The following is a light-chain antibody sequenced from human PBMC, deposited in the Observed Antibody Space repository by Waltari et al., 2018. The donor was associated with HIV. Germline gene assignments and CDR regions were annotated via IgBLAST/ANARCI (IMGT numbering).Light chain of an antibody. CDR2: DIN. Sequence: QSALTQPASVSGFLGQSINISCTGLSTDSRSYQSVSLYQPHPGKIPRLIIFDINNRPSGVSDHFSGSRSGNSASLTFSGLQSGDEAHYYCASNRLDYTLIFGGGTKLTVL. J-gene: IGLJ2*01. V-gene: IGLV2-14*03. CDR1: STDSRSYQS. CDR3: ASNRLDYTLI.